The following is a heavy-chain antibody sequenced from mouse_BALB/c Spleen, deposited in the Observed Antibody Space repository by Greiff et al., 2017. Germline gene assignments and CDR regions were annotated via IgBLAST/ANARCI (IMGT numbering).Heavy chain of an antibody. CDR1: GYTFTSYY. Sequence: QVQLQQPGAELVKPGASVKLSCKASGYTFTSYYMYWVKQRPGQGLEWIGGINPSNGGTNFNEKFKSKATLTVDKSSSTAYMQLSSLTSEDSAVYYCTRSDYYGSSYDYWGQGTTLTVSS. V-gene: IGHV1S81*02. J-gene: IGHJ2*01. CDR3: TRSDYYGSSYDY. D-gene: IGHD1-1*01. CDR2: INPSNGGT.